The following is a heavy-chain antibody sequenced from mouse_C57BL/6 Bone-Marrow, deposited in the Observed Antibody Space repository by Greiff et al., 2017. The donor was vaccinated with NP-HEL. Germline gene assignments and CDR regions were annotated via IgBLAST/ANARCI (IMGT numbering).Heavy chain of an antibody. J-gene: IGHJ3*01. CDR3: ARHYFY. CDR1: GFTFSSYG. V-gene: IGHV5-6*01. Sequence: EVHLVESGGDLVKPGGSLKLSCAASGFTFSSYGMSWVRQTPDKRLEWVGTISSGGSYTYYPDSVKGRFTISRDNAKNTLYLQMSSVKSEDTAMYYCARHYFYWGQGTLVTVSA. CDR2: ISSGGSYT. D-gene: IGHD2-1*01.